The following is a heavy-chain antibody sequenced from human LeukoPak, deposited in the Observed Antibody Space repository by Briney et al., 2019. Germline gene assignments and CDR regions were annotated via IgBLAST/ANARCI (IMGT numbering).Heavy chain of an antibody. V-gene: IGHV3-23*01. CDR3: ARGFLDFDF. D-gene: IGHD3-3*01. J-gene: IGHJ4*01. CDR1: GFTFSSYA. CDR2: IGNSGGSA. Sequence: PGGSLRLSCAASGFTFSSYAMSWVRQAPGKGLEWVSLIGNSGGSAFYADSVKGRFTISRDNSKNTLYLQMNSLRAEDTAFYYCARGFLDFDFWGHGTLVTVSS.